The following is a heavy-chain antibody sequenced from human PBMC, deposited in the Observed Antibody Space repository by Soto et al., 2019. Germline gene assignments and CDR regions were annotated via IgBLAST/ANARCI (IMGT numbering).Heavy chain of an antibody. D-gene: IGHD3-22*01. CDR2: IYYSGST. V-gene: IGHV4-31*03. CDR1: GGSISSGGYY. Sequence: QVQLQESGPGLVKPSQTLSLTCTVSGGSISSGGYYWSWIRQHPGKGLEWIGYIYYSGSTYYNPSRKSRVTISVDTSKNQFSLKLSSVTAADTAVYYCARDAFSHYYDSSGYFRYFDLWGRGTLVTVSS. CDR3: ARDAFSHYYDSSGYFRYFDL. J-gene: IGHJ2*01.